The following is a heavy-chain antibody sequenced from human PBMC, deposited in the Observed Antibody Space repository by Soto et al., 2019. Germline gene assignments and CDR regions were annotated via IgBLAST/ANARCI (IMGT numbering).Heavy chain of an antibody. CDR2: TYYRSKWYN. J-gene: IGHJ5*02. V-gene: IGHV6-1*01. Sequence: SQPLSLTCAISGDSVSSKSAAWNWIRQSPSRGLEWLGRTYYRSKWYNEYAVSVKSRIIINPDTSKNQFSLQLNSVTTEDTAVYYCARRSPFQWLVRSPSRETKNGARWHWFDPWGQGTLVTVSS. D-gene: IGHD6-19*01. CDR3: ARRSPFQWLVRSPSRETKNGARWHWFDP. CDR1: GDSVSSKSAA.